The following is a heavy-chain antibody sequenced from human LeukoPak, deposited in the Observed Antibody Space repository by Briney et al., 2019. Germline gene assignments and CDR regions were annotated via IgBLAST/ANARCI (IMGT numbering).Heavy chain of an antibody. Sequence: SETLSLTCTVSGGSISSYYWSWIRQPPGKGLEWIGYIYYSGSTNYNPSLKSRVTISVDTSKNQFSLKLSSVTAADTAVYYCARGRNHGWNYVYYYYYMDVWGKGTTVTVSS. CDR1: GGSISSYY. CDR2: IYYSGST. V-gene: IGHV4-59*12. D-gene: IGHD1-7*01. CDR3: ARGRNHGWNYVYYYYYMDV. J-gene: IGHJ6*03.